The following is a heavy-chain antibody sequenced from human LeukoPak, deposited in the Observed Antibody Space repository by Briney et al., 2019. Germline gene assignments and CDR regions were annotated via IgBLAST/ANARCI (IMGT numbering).Heavy chain of an antibody. CDR2: ISYDGSNK. D-gene: IGHD3-9*01. CDR3: AKDSRSFDWSLANPDY. V-gene: IGHV3-30*18. J-gene: IGHJ4*02. CDR1: GFTSSSYG. Sequence: PGGSLRLSCAASGFTSSSYGMHWVRQAPGKGLEWVAVISYDGSNKYYADSVKGRFTISRDNSKNTLFLQMNSLRAEDTAVYYCAKDSRSFDWSLANPDYWGQGTLVTVSS.